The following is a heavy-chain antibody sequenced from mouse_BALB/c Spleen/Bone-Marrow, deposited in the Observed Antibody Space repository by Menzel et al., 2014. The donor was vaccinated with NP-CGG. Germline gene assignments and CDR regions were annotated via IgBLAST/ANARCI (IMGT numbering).Heavy chain of an antibody. J-gene: IGHJ2*02. CDR3: ARSGSSSGYFDY. D-gene: IGHD1-1*01. CDR2: ISSGSSTI. V-gene: IGHV5-17*02. CDR1: GFTFSSFG. Sequence: EVKLVESGGGLVQPGGSRKLSCAASGFTFSSFGMHWDRQAPEKGLEWVAYISSGSSTIYYADTVMGRFTISRDNPKNTLFLQMTSLRSEDTAMYYCARSGSSSGYFDYWGQGTSLTVSS.